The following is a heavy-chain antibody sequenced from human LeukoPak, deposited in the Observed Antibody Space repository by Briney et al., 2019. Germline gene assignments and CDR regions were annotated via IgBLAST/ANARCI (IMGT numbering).Heavy chain of an antibody. V-gene: IGHV3-7*01. CDR2: IKEDGSEM. J-gene: IGHJ4*02. CDR1: GFTLSSYW. CDR3: ARDPVITAAGYFDY. D-gene: IGHD6-13*01. Sequence: PGGSLRLSCAASGFTLSSYWMTWVRQAPGKGLEWVANIKEDGSEMYYVDSVSGRFTISRDNAKNSLFLHMNSLRAEDTAIYYCARDPVITAAGYFDYWGQGALVTVSS.